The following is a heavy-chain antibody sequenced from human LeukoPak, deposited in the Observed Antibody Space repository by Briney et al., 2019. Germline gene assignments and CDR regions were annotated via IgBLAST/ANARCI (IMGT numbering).Heavy chain of an antibody. V-gene: IGHV4-59*01. CDR2: IYYSGST. J-gene: IGHJ4*02. D-gene: IGHD3-22*01. CDR1: GGSISSYY. Sequence: NPSETLSLACTVSGGSISSYYWSWLRQPPGKGLEWIGYIYYSGSTNYNPSLKSRVTISVDTSKNQFSLKLSSVTAADTAVYYCASYSYYYDSSGYFDYWGQGTLVTVSS. CDR3: ASYSYYYDSSGYFDY.